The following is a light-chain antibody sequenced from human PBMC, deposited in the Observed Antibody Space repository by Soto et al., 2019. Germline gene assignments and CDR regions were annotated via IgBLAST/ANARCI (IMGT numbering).Light chain of an antibody. CDR3: QQYNNWPPRVT. CDR2: GAS. Sequence: DIVMTQSPATLSVSPGERATLSCRASQSVSSNLAWYQQKPGQAPKLLIYGASTRATGIPARFSGSGSGTEFTLTISSMQSEDFAVYYCQQYNNWPPRVTFGEGTKVEIK. V-gene: IGKV3-15*01. J-gene: IGKJ4*02. CDR1: QSVSSN.